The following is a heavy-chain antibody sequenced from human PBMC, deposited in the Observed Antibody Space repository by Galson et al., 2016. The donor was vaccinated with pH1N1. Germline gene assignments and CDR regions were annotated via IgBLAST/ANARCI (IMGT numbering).Heavy chain of an antibody. J-gene: IGHJ6*02. CDR2: ISPIFGSI. Sequence: TFSNSAVSWVRQAPGQGLEWMGGISPIFGSINYAQRFQGRVTVSADIFTNTAYMELSRLRSEDTAIYYCATAGPLVREILYYSYAMDVWGQGTTVTVSS. V-gene: IGHV1-69*06. CDR3: ATAGPLVREILYYSYAMDV. CDR1: TFSNSA. D-gene: IGHD3-10*01.